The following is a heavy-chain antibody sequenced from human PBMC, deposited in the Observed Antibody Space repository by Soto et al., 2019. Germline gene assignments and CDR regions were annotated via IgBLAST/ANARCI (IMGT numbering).Heavy chain of an antibody. Sequence: GASVKLSGKASGYTFTSDGISWVRQAPGQGLEWMGWISAYNGNTNYAQKLQGRVTMTTDTSTSTAYMELRSLRSDDTAVYYCARDSLSGYSYGYENWFDPWGQGTLVTVSS. V-gene: IGHV1-18*01. CDR3: ARDSLSGYSYGYENWFDP. CDR1: GYTFTSDG. J-gene: IGHJ5*02. CDR2: ISAYNGNT. D-gene: IGHD5-18*01.